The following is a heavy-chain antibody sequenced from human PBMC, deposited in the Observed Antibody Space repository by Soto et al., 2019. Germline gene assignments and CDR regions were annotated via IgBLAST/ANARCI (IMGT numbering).Heavy chain of an antibody. J-gene: IGHJ6*03. CDR3: ATSSIRPRYYYYMDV. V-gene: IGHV1-24*01. CDR1: GYTLTELS. Sequence: ASVKVSCKASGYTLTELSMHWVRQAPGKGLEWMGGFDPEDGETIYAQKFQGRVTMTEDTSTDTAYMELSSLRSEDTAVYYCATSSIRPRYYYYMDVWGKGTTVTVSS. CDR2: FDPEDGET. D-gene: IGHD2-21*01.